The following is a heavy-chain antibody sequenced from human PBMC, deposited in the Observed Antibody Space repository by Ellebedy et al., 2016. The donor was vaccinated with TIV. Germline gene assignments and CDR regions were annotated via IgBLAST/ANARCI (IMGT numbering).Heavy chain of an antibody. CDR2: INSDGSST. D-gene: IGHD6-19*01. J-gene: IGHJ4*02. V-gene: IGHV3-74*01. CDR1: GFTFSSYW. CDR3: AKDISHHYSSGWYEVGY. Sequence: GESLKISCAASGFTFSSYWMHWVRQAPGKGLVWVSRINSDGSSTSYADSVKGRFTISRDNSKNTLYLQMNSLRAEDTAVYYCAKDISHHYSSGWYEVGYWGQGTLVTVSS.